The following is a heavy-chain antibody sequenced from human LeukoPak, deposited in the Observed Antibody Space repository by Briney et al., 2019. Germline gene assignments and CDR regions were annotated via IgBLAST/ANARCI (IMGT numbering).Heavy chain of an antibody. CDR2: FDPDDGET. CDR1: GYTLTELP. D-gene: IGHD1-26*01. CDR3: ATGTSGSYYVGIVRPIDY. Sequence: ASEKVSCKVSGYTLTELPIHWVRQAPGKGLEWMGGFDPDDGETVYAQMFQGRVTMTEDTSSDTASMELSSLRSEDTAVYYCATGTSGSYYVGIVRPIDYWGQGTLVTVSS. V-gene: IGHV1-24*01. J-gene: IGHJ4*02.